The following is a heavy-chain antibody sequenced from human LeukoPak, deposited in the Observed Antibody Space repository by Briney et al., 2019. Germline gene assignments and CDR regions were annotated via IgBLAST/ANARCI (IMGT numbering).Heavy chain of an antibody. J-gene: IGHJ4*02. Sequence: PSETLSLTCTVSGGSISSYYWSWIRQPPGKGLEWIGYIYYSGSTNYNPSLKSRVTISVDTSKNQFSLKLSSVIAADTAVYYCARGVEMATILDYWGQGTLVTVSS. CDR2: IYYSGST. V-gene: IGHV4-59*01. D-gene: IGHD5-24*01. CDR3: ARGVEMATILDY. CDR1: GGSISSYY.